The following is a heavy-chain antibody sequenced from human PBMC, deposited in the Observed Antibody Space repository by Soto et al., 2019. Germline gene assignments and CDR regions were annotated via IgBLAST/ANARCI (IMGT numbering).Heavy chain of an antibody. J-gene: IGHJ4*02. Sequence: GGSLRLSCAASGFTFSSYGMGWVRQAPGKGLEWVSAISGGGSDTYYADSVKGRFTISRDNSKNTLYLQINSLRAEDTALYYCAKRVAVAGTYDYWGQGTLVTVSS. D-gene: IGHD6-19*01. CDR3: AKRVAVAGTYDY. V-gene: IGHV3-23*01. CDR1: GFTFSSYG. CDR2: ISGGGSDT.